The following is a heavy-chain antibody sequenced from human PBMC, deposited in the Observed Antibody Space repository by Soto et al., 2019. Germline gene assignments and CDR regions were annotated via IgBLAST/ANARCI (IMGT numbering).Heavy chain of an antibody. Sequence: GSLRLSCAASGFAFSSFAMSWVRQAPGKGLEWVSSISGSGESTYYADSVKGRFTISRDSSKNTLYLQLNNLRAEDTALYYCAKDPSYYDFWSGQGGGFGPWGQGTMVTGS. J-gene: IGHJ5*02. CDR1: GFAFSSFA. CDR3: AKDPSYYDFWSGQGGGFGP. D-gene: IGHD3-3*01. CDR2: ISGSGEST. V-gene: IGHV3-23*01.